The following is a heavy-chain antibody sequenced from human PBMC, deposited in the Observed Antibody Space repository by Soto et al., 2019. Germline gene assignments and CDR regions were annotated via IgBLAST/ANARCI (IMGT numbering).Heavy chain of an antibody. D-gene: IGHD2-21*02. CDR1: GGSISSGGYY. V-gene: IGHV4-31*03. CDR2: IYYSGST. J-gene: IGHJ4*02. Sequence: ASETLSLTCTVSGGSISSGGYYWSWIRQHPGKGLEWIGYIYYSGSTYYNPSLKSRVTISVDTSKNQFSLKLSSVTAADTAVYYCARNSVVVTANYFDYWGQGTLVTVSS. CDR3: ARNSVVVTANYFDY.